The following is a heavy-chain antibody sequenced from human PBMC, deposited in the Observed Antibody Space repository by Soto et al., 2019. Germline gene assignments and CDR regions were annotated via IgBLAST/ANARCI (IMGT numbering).Heavy chain of an antibody. V-gene: IGHV3-74*01. CDR2: INSDGSHT. CDR3: AIEGDYGDYAGENWFDS. CDR1: GFTFFAYW. D-gene: IGHD4-17*01. Sequence: EVQLVESGGGLVQPGGSLRLSCAASGFTFFAYWIHWVRQVPGKGLVWVSRINSDGSHTSYADSVRGRFTISRDSSKNTVYLQMNSLTAEDTAVYYCAIEGDYGDYAGENWFDSWGQGSLVTVSS. J-gene: IGHJ5*01.